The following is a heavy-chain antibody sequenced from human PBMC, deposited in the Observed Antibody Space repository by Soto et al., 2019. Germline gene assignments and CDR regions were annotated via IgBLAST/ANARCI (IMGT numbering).Heavy chain of an antibody. CDR2: ISPGSRNP. CDR1: GFTFGDSY. J-gene: IGHJ5*02. D-gene: IGHD2-8*01. CDR3: VRGVGVAMFDP. V-gene: IGHV3-11*06. Sequence: GGSLRLSCAASGFTFGDSYMSWIRQAPGKGLEWLSYISPGSRNPDYEDSVKGRLTISRDNAKRSLYLQMMSLTAEDTAIYYCVRGVGVAMFDPWGQGTMVTVSS.